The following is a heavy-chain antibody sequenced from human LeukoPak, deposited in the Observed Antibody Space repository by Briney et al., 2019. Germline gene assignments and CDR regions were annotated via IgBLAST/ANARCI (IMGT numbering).Heavy chain of an antibody. CDR1: GFTFSSYS. D-gene: IGHD3-3*01. V-gene: IGHV3-21*01. J-gene: IGHJ4*02. Sequence: GGSLRLSCAASGFTFSSYSMNWVRQAPGKGLEWVSSISSSSSYIYYADSVKGRFTISRDNAKNSLYLQMNSLRAEDTAVYYRARDRSRYYDFWSGPDYWGQGTLVTVSS. CDR2: ISSSSSYI. CDR3: ARDRSRYYDFWSGPDY.